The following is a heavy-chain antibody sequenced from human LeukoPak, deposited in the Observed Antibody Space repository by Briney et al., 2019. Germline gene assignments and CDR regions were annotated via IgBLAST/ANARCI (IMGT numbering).Heavy chain of an antibody. D-gene: IGHD2-2*02. J-gene: IGHJ4*02. CDR3: AHSTGYCSSTSCYTLDY. Sequence: SGPTLLKPTPTLTLTCTFSGFSLSTRGVGVGWIRQPPVKALEWLSLIYWNDDKRYSPSLKSRLTITNDTSKNQVVLTMTNMDPVDTATYYCAHSTGYCSSTSCYTLDYWGQGTLVTVSS. CDR2: IYWNDDK. CDR1: GFSLSTRGVG. V-gene: IGHV2-5*01.